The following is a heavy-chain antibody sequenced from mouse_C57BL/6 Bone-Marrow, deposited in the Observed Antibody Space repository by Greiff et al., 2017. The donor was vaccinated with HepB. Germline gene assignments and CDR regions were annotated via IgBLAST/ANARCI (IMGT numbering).Heavy chain of an antibody. CDR1: GYTFTSYW. V-gene: IGHV1-72*01. Sequence: QVQLQQPGAELVKPGASVKLSCKASGYTFTSYWMHWVKQRPGRGLEWIGRIDPNSGGTKYNEKFKSKATLTVDKPSSTAYMQLSSLTSEDSAVYYCARSECMTTGVEAFAYWGQGTLVTVSA. J-gene: IGHJ3*01. CDR2: IDPNSGGT. CDR3: ARSECMTTGVEAFAY. D-gene: IGHD1-1*01.